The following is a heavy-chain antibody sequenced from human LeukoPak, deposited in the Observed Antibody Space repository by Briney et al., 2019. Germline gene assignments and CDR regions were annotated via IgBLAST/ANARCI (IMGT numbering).Heavy chain of an antibody. CDR2: INHSGST. V-gene: IGHV4-34*01. CDR1: GGSFSGYY. Sequence: SETLSLTCAVYGGSFSGYYWSWIRQPPGKGLEWIGEINHSGSTNYNPSLKSRVTISVDTSKNQFSLKLSSVTAADTAVYYCARGWGGSSGYYDYWGQGTLVTVSS. D-gene: IGHD3-22*01. J-gene: IGHJ4*02. CDR3: ARGWGGSSGYYDY.